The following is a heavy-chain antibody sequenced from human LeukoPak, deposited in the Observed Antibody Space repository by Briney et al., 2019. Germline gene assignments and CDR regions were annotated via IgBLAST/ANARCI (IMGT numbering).Heavy chain of an antibody. Sequence: GGSLRLSRAACVFTFRRYAMSWVRQAPGRGLEGVSAICGSGGSTYYADSVRGRFTISRDNSKNTLYLQMNNVRAEDTAVYYCAKVLGVRGYSSALDIWGQGTMDTVSS. V-gene: IGHV3-23*01. CDR1: VFTFRRYA. D-gene: IGHD3-10*01. J-gene: IGHJ3*02. CDR3: AKVLGVRGYSSALDI. CDR2: ICGSGGST.